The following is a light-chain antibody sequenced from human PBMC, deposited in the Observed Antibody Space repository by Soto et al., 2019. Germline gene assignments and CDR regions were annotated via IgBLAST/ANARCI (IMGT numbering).Light chain of an antibody. CDR2: ATS. J-gene: IGKJ4*01. CDR3: QQANSFPQVT. V-gene: IGKV1-12*01. CDR1: QDIASW. Sequence: DIQMTQSPSSVSASVGDRVTITCRASQDIASWLAWFQQKPGKAPKLLIHATSNLQSGVPSRFSGSESETDFTLTISSLQPEDFATYYCQQANSFPQVTFGGGTKVEIK.